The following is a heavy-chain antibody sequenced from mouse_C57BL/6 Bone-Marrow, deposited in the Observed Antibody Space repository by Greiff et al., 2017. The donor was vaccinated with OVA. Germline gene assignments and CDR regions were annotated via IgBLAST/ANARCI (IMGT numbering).Heavy chain of an antibody. Sequence: QVQLQQSGPGLVAPSQSLSITCTVSGFSLTSYAISWVRQPPGKGLEWLGVIWTGGGTNYNSALKSRLSISKDNSKSQVFLKMNSLQTDDTAMYYCSRIPWGYYVYFDVWGTGTTVTVSS. CDR1: GFSLTSYA. CDR3: SRIPWGYYVYFDV. J-gene: IGHJ1*03. CDR2: IWTGGGT. D-gene: IGHD2-3*01. V-gene: IGHV2-9-1*01.